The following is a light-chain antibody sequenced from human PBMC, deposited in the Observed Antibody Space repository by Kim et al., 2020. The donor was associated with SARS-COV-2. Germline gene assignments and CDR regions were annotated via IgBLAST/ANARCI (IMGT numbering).Light chain of an antibody. Sequence: EIVLTQSPGTLSLSPGERATLSCRASQSVSSGYLAWYQQKPGQAPRLLIYGASSRATGIPDRFSGSGSGTDFTLTISRLEPEDFAVYYCQQYGMSIRELTFGGGTKVDIK. J-gene: IGKJ4*01. CDR2: GAS. CDR1: QSVSSGY. CDR3: QQYGMSIRELT. V-gene: IGKV3-20*01.